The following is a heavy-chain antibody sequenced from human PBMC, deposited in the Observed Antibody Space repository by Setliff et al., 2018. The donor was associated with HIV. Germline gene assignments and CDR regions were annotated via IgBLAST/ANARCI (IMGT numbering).Heavy chain of an antibody. D-gene: IGHD3-9*01. CDR2: ISVYNGYT. J-gene: IGHJ4*02. V-gene: IGHV1-18*01. CDR3: ARAYDILTGYFDY. Sequence: GASVKVSCKASGSSFTSYGLNWVRQAPGQGLEWMGWISVYNGYTNYAQKVRDRVTMTADTSTSTAYMELRSLRSDDTAVYYCARAYDILTGYFDYWGQGTLVTVS. CDR1: GSSFTSYG.